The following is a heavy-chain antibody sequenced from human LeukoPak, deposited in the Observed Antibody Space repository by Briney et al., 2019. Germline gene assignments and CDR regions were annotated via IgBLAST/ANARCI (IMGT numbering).Heavy chain of an antibody. V-gene: IGHV1-46*01. CDR2: INPSGGST. CDR1: GYTFTSYY. J-gene: IGHJ4*02. CDR3: AKGELRFKEFDY. Sequence: ASVKVSCKASGYTFTSYYMHWVRQAPGQGLEWMGIINPSGGSTSYAQKFQGRVTMTRDTSTSTGYMEQSSLSSEDTAVYYCAKGELRFKEFDYWGQGTLVTVSS. D-gene: IGHD3-3*01.